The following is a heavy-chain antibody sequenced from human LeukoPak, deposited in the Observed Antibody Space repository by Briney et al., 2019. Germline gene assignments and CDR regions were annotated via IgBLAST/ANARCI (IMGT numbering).Heavy chain of an antibody. CDR2: ISSSSGSYI. J-gene: IGHJ4*02. CDR1: GFTFSNFS. D-gene: IGHD6-13*01. CDR3: ARAIAAPGTAYYFDY. Sequence: GGSLRLSCAASGFTFSNFSISWVRQAPGKGLEWVSSISSSSGSYIYYADSVKGRFTISRDNAKNSLYLQMNSLRAEDTAVYYCARAIAAPGTAYYFDYWGQGTLVTVSS. V-gene: IGHV3-21*01.